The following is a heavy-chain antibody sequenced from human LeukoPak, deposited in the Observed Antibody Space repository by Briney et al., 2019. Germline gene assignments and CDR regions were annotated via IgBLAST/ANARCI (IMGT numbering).Heavy chain of an antibody. CDR2: ISAYNGNT. V-gene: IGHV1-18*01. Sequence: ASVKVSCKASGYTFTSYGISWVRQAPGQGLEWMGWISAYNGNTNYAQKLQGRVTMTTDTSTSTAYMELRSLRSDDTAVYYCARTRPRGTERYYDFWSGYYSWFDPWGQGTLVTVPS. J-gene: IGHJ5*02. CDR3: ARTRPRGTERYYDFWSGYYSWFDP. CDR1: GYTFTSYG. D-gene: IGHD3-3*01.